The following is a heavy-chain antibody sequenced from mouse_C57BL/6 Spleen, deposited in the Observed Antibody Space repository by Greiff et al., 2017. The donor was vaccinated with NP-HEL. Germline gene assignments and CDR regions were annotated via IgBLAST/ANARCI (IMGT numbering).Heavy chain of an antibody. J-gene: IGHJ1*03. CDR3: ARIYYGNWGYFDV. V-gene: IGHV3-1*01. Sequence: DVKLVESGPGMVKPSQSLSLTCTVTGYSITSGYDWHWIRHFPGNKLEWMGYISYSGSTNYNPSLKSRISITHDTSKNHFFLKLNSVTTEDTATYYCARIYYGNWGYFDVWGTGTTVTVSS. CDR2: ISYSGST. D-gene: IGHD2-1*01. CDR1: GYSITSGYD.